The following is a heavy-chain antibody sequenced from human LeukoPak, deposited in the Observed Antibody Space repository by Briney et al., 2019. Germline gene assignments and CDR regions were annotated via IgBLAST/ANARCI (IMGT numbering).Heavy chain of an antibody. CDR1: GFTFSSYL. CDR3: ARDYDGVRGHW. CDR2: IKQDGSES. D-gene: IGHD2-8*01. V-gene: IGHV3-7*04. J-gene: IGHJ4*02. Sequence: GGSLRLSGAASGFTFSSYLMSWVRQAPGKWLEWVANIKQDGSESYYVDSLKGRFTISRDNAKNSLYLQMSSLRVEDTAVYYCARDYDGVRGHWWGQGTLVTVSS.